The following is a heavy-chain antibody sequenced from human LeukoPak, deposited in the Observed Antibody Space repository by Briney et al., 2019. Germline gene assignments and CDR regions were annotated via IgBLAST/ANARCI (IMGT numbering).Heavy chain of an antibody. CDR2: INHSGST. CDR1: GGSFSGYY. J-gene: IGHJ4*02. CDR3: ARGRVFSH. V-gene: IGHV4-34*01. D-gene: IGHD3-9*01. Sequence: SETLSLTCAVYGGSFSGYYWSWIRQPPGKGLEWIGEINHSGSTNYNPSLNSRVTISVDTSKNQFSLKLSSVTAADTAVYYCARGRVFSHWGQGTLVTVSS.